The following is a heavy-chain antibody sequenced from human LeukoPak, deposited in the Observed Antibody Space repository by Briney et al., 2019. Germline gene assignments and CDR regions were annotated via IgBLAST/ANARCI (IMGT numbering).Heavy chain of an antibody. V-gene: IGHV1-46*01. J-gene: IGHJ3*02. CDR3: ARGSLHDAFDI. CDR2: INPSGGST. Sequence: WMGIINPSGGSTGYAQKFQGRVTMTRDTSTSAVYMELSSLRSEDTAVYYCARGSLHDAFDIWGQGTMVTVSS. D-gene: IGHD1-26*01.